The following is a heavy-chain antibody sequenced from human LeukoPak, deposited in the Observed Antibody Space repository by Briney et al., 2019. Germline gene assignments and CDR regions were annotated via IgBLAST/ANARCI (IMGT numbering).Heavy chain of an antibody. V-gene: IGHV4-39*02. Sequence: KTSETLSLTCTVSGGSISSSSYYWGWIRQPPGKGLEWIGSIYYSGSTYYNPSLKSRVTISVDTSKNQFSLKLSSVTAADTAVYYCARDLTDSGYYYAYFDYWGQGTLVTVSS. CDR3: ARDLTDSGYYYAYFDY. CDR1: GGSISSSSYY. CDR2: IYYSGST. J-gene: IGHJ4*02. D-gene: IGHD3-22*01.